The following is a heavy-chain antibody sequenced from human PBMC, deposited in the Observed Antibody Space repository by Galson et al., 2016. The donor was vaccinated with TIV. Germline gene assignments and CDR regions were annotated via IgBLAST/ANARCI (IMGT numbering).Heavy chain of an antibody. CDR2: IYRDDEK. Sequence: PALVKPTQTVTLTCTFSGFSLSSNGVGVGWIRQPPGKALEWLALIYRDDEKRYNPSLESRLSIIMDTSKNKVVLTLTNVDPVDTATYYCAHRRPLTYYFDFWGQGALVTVSS. J-gene: IGHJ4*02. CDR1: GFSLSSNGVG. D-gene: IGHD2-21*01. CDR3: AHRRPLTYYFDF. V-gene: IGHV2-5*02.